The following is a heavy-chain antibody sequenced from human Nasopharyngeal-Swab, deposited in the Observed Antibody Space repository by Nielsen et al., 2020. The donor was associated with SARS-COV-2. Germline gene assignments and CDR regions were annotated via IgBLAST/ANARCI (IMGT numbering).Heavy chain of an antibody. J-gene: IGHJ3*02. CDR3: ARFGFWSGYYAFDI. D-gene: IGHD3-3*01. V-gene: IGHV4-4*02. CDR1: GGSISSSNW. Sequence: SETLSLTCAVSGGSISSSNWWSWVRQPPGKGLEWIGEIYHSGSTNYNPSLKSRVTISVDKSKNQFSLKLSSVTAADTAVYYCARFGFWSGYYAFDIWGQGTMVTVSS. CDR2: IYHSGST.